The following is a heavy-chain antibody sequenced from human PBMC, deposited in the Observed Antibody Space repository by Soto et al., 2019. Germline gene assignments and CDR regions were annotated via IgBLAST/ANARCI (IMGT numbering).Heavy chain of an antibody. CDR1: GFIFSSYA. CDR2: ISGSGGST. CDR3: AKSVSGWYDVEDWFDP. D-gene: IGHD6-19*01. J-gene: IGHJ5*02. Sequence: EVQLLESGGGLVQPGGSLRLSCAASGFIFSSYAMSWVRQAPGKGLEWVSAISGSGGSTYYADSVKGRFTISRDNSKNTLYLQMNSLRAEDTAVYYCAKSVSGWYDVEDWFDPWGQGTLVTVSS. V-gene: IGHV3-23*01.